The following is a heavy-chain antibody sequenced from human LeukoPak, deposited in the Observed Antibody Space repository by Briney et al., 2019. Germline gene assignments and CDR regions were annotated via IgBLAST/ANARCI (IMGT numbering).Heavy chain of an antibody. CDR2: IIPIFGTA. D-gene: IGHD3-10*01. CDR1: GGTFSSYA. Sequence: SVKVSCKASGGTFSSYAISWVRQAPGQGLEWMGGIIPIFGTANYAQKFQGRVTLTTDTSTSTAYMELRSLRSDDTAVYYCARHFYGSGTYYHFDYWGQGTLSPSPQ. V-gene: IGHV1-69*05. J-gene: IGHJ4*02. CDR3: ARHFYGSGTYYHFDY.